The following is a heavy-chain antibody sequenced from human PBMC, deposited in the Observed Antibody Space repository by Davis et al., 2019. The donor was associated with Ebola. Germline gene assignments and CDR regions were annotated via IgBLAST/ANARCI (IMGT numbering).Heavy chain of an antibody. CDR1: GGSISSYY. J-gene: IGHJ6*02. D-gene: IGHD5-12*01. CDR3: AREPFVNSGYGYGMDV. Sequence: GSLRLSCTVSGGSISSYYWSWIRQPPGKGLEWIGEINHSGSTNYNPSLKSRVTISVDTSKNQFSLKLSSVTAADTAVYYCAREPFVNSGYGYGMDVWGQGTTVTVSS. V-gene: IGHV4-34*01. CDR2: INHSGST.